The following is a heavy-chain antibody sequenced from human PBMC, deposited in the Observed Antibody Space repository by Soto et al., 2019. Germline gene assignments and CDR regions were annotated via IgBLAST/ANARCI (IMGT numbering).Heavy chain of an antibody. J-gene: IGHJ4*02. CDR3: ARQPRGPGYGERGLYFDY. V-gene: IGHV4-4*02. CDR1: GGSFTSNNW. D-gene: IGHD3-16*01. Sequence: PSETLSLTCAVSGGSFTSNNWWTWVRQPPGQGLEWIGEIYRTGSTNYNPSLKSRVTISLDKSENQFSLKVTSLTAADTAVYYCARQPRGPGYGERGLYFDYWGQGTLVTVSS. CDR2: IYRTGST.